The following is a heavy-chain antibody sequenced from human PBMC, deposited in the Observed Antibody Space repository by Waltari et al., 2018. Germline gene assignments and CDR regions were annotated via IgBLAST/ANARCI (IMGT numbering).Heavy chain of an antibody. CDR1: GDFLGDDY. Sequence: HVQLQESGPGLVRPSETLSLTCTVPGDFLGDDYLTSTRQAPGKGLEWIAYLRNTGATKCTPALESRVTISAVTSKKQFSLRLTSVTAADTAIYYCARLPKKYYDSLGWGFFDYWGQGILVTVSS. CDR3: ARLPKKYYDSLGWGFFDY. D-gene: IGHD3-22*01. V-gene: IGHV4-59*08. CDR2: LRNTGAT. J-gene: IGHJ4*02.